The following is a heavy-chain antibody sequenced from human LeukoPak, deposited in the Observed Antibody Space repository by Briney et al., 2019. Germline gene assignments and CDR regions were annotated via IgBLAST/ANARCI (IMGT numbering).Heavy chain of an antibody. CDR2: IIPIFGTA. J-gene: IGHJ4*02. CDR3: ARDNDSRDPPNFGY. D-gene: IGHD3-16*01. V-gene: IGHV1-69*06. CDR1: GCTFSNYA. Sequence: GASVKVSCKASGCTFSNYAMSWVRQAPGQGLEWMGGIIPIFGTANYAQKFRGRVTITADKSTRTASMQLSSLRSEDTSVYYCARDNDSRDPPNFGYWGQGTLVTVSS.